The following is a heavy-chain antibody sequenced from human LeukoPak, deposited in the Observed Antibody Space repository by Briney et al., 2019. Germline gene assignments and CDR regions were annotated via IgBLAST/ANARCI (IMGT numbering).Heavy chain of an antibody. CDR2: IRFDGSNE. CDR1: GFTVSPYG. CDR3: AGDFDY. V-gene: IGHV3-30*02. Sequence: GGSLRRSCAASGFTVSPYGMHWVRQAPGKGLEWVTFIRFDGSNEYYTDSVKGRFTISRDNSKNTLYLQMNSLRLEDTAVYYCAGDFDYWGQGTLVTVSS. J-gene: IGHJ4*02.